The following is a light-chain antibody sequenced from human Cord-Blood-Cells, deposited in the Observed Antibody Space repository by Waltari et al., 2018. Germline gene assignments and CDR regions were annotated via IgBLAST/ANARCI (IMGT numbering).Light chain of an antibody. CDR1: SSDFGGYTY. V-gene: IGLV2-8*01. J-gene: IGLJ2*01. CDR3: SSYAGSNNVV. CDR2: EVS. Sequence: QSALTQPPSASGSPGQSVTIPCTGTSSDFGGYTYVSWYQQHPGNAPKLMLYEVSKRPSGVPDRFSGSKSGNTASLTVSGLQAEDEADYYCSSYAGSNNVVFGGGTKLTVL.